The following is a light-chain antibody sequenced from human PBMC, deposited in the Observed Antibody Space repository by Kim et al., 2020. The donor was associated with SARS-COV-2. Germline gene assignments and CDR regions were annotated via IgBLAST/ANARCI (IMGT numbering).Light chain of an antibody. Sequence: GQAVRRSTMATTEEALRVNYVFWYQQHPGQVPQVIIFDVSDRPSGVSSRLSASKSGNTASLTISGLQAEDEADYYCSSFARGGTLLFGGGTQLTVL. CDR3: SSFARGGTLL. V-gene: IGLV2-14*03. J-gene: IGLJ2*01. CDR2: DVS. CDR1: TEEALRVNY.